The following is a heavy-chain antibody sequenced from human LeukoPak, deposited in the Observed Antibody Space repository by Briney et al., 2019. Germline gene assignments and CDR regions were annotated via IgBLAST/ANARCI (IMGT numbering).Heavy chain of an antibody. CDR3: ARLGSSGWYDPFDY. Sequence: SETLSLTCTVSGGSISSYYWSWIRQPPGKGLEWIGYIYYSGSTNYNPSLKSRVTISVDTSKNQFSLKLSSVTAADTAVYYCARLGSSGWYDPFDYWGQGNMVTVSS. D-gene: IGHD6-19*01. CDR1: GGSISSYY. CDR2: IYYSGST. V-gene: IGHV4-59*08. J-gene: IGHJ4*02.